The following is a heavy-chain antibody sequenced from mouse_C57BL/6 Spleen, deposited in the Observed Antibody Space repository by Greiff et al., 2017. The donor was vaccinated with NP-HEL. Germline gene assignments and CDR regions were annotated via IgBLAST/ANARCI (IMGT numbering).Heavy chain of an antibody. CDR2: IYPGDGDT. Sequence: VKLQESGPELVKPGASVKISCKASGYAFSSSWMNWVKQRPGKGLEWIGRIYPGDGDTNYNGKFKGKAKLTADKSSSTAYMQLSSLTSEDSAVYFCARVAYYSNYGWYFDVWGTGTTVTVSS. V-gene: IGHV1-82*01. D-gene: IGHD2-5*01. J-gene: IGHJ1*03. CDR1: GYAFSSSW. CDR3: ARVAYYSNYGWYFDV.